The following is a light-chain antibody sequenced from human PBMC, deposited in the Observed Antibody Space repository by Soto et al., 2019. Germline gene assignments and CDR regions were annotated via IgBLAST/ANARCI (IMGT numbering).Light chain of an antibody. J-gene: IGKJ2*01. CDR3: QQYHTYS. CDR1: QRINAH. CDR2: GAS. V-gene: IGKV3-15*01. Sequence: EVVMTQSPATLSVSPGERVTLSCRASQRINAHLAWYQQKPGQAPRLLIHGASTRATGIPARFSGSGFGTEFILTISSLQPDDFATYYCQQYHTYSFGQGTTVEIK.